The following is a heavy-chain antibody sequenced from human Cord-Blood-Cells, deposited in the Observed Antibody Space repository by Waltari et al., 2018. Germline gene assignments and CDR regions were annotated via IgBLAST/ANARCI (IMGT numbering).Heavy chain of an antibody. CDR2: INHSGRT. J-gene: IGHJ4*02. D-gene: IGHD3-3*01. V-gene: IGHV4-34*01. CDR1: GWSFSGYY. CDR3: ARGPRITIFGVVTPRGFDY. Sequence: QVQLQQWGAGLLKPSETLSLTCAVYGWSFSGYYWSWIRQPPGKGLEWIGEINHSGRTNYTPSLKSRVTISVDTSKNQFSLKLSSVTAADTAVYYCARGPRITIFGVVTPRGFDYWGQGTLVTVSS.